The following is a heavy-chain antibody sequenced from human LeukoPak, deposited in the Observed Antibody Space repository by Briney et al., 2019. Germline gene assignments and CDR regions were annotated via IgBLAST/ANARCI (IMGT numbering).Heavy chain of an antibody. D-gene: IGHD6-13*01. CDR1: GFTFEDYA. J-gene: IGHJ6*02. CDR2: ISWNSGSI. Sequence: RRLSCAASGFTFEDYAMHWARQAPGKGLEWVSGISWNSGSIGSANSVKGRFTISRDNAKISLYLQMNSLRAEDTALYYCAKDTTAAQDYYYYGMDVWGQGTTVTVSS. V-gene: IGHV3-9*01. CDR3: AKDTTAAQDYYYYGMDV.